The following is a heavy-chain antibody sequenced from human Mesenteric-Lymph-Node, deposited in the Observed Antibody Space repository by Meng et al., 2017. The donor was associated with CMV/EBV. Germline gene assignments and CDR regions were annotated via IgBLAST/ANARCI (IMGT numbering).Heavy chain of an antibody. CDR1: GFTVSSNY. J-gene: IGHJ6*02. CDR2: IYSGGST. Sequence: GESLKISCAASGFTVSSNYMSWVRQAPGKGLEWVSVIYSGGSTYYADSVKGRFTISRDNSKNTLYLQMNSLRAEDTAVYYCASLTYYDFWSGGGRDVWGQGTTVTVSS. V-gene: IGHV3-53*01. D-gene: IGHD3-3*01. CDR3: ASLTYYDFWSGGGRDV.